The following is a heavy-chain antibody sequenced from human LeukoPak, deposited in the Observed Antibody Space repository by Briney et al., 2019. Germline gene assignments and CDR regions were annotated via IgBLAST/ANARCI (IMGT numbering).Heavy chain of an antibody. V-gene: IGHV1-18*01. Sequence: ASVKVSCKASGYTFTSHGISWVRPAPGQGLEWMGWISAYNGNTNYAQKLQGRPTMTTDTSTRTAYMGLRSLRSDEAAVYYCGRDSQILAGYFHTAHWGQGTLVTVSS. J-gene: IGHJ4*02. CDR1: GYTFTSHG. D-gene: IGHD3-9*01. CDR3: GRDSQILAGYFHTAH. CDR2: ISAYNGNT.